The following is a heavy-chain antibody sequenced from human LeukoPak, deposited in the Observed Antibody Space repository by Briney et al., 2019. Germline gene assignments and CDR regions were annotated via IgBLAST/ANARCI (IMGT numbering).Heavy chain of an antibody. CDR2: IYSDNT. V-gene: IGHV3-53*01. J-gene: IGHJ4*02. CDR3: ARRAGAYSHPYDY. D-gene: IGHD4/OR15-4a*01. Sequence: GGSLRLSCTVSGFTVSSNSMSWVRQAPGKGLEWVSFIYSDNTHYSDSVKGRFTISRDNSKNTLYLQMNSRRAEDTAVYYCARRAGAYSHPYDYWGQGTLVTVSS. CDR1: GFTVSSNS.